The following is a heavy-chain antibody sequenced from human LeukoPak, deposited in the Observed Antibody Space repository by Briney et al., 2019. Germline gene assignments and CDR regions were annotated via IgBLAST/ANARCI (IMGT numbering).Heavy chain of an antibody. CDR3: ARVWFGESCWFDP. CDR1: GFTFSSYS. D-gene: IGHD3-10*01. CDR2: ISSSSGYI. Sequence: GGSLPHSRAGSGFTFSSYSMNWVRQAPGKGLEWVSFISSSSGYIYYADSVKGRFTISRDNAKNSLYLQMNSLRAEDTAVYYCARVWFGESCWFDPWGQGTRVTVSS. J-gene: IGHJ5*02. V-gene: IGHV3-21*01.